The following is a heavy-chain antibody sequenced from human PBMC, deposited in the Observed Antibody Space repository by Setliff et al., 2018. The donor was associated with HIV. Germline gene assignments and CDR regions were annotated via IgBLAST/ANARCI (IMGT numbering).Heavy chain of an antibody. V-gene: IGHV1-46*01. D-gene: IGHD3-16*01. Sequence: ASVKVSCKASGYTFTNYFVHWVRQAPGQGLEWMGIIDPSGGSTNYAQKFQGRLTMTGDTSTSTVYMELSSLRSEDTAVYYCARAVASRNIRGEYSFDYWGQGTLVTVSS. CDR3: ARAVASRNIRGEYSFDY. CDR1: GYTFTNYF. J-gene: IGHJ4*02. CDR2: IDPSGGST.